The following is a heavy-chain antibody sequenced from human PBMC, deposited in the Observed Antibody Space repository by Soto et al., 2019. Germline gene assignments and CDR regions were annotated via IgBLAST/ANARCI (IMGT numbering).Heavy chain of an antibody. V-gene: IGHV4-39*01. Sequence: QLHLQESGPGLVKPSETLSLTCTVSGGSISSSSYYWGWIRQPPGKGLEWIGNVYYRGSTYYNPSLKSRVTISVETSKSQFSLKLSSVTAADTAVYYCAGGDYYHSSGYYFYYYTMDVWGQGTTVTVSS. D-gene: IGHD3-22*01. J-gene: IGHJ6*02. CDR3: AGGDYYHSSGYYFYYYTMDV. CDR2: VYYRGST. CDR1: GGSISSSSYY.